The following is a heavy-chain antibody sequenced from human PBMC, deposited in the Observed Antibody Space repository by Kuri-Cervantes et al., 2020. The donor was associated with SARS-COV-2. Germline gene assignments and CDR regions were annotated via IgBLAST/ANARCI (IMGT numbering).Heavy chain of an antibody. CDR3: ARDRIAASFMDV. J-gene: IGHJ6*02. V-gene: IGHV3-74*01. D-gene: IGHD6-13*01. Sequence: ASLKISCAASGFTFSGHWIHWVRQAPGKGLVWVSRINPDGSYTNNADSVKGRFTLSRDNAKNMLFLQMNSLRAEDTAVYYCARDRIAASFMDVWGQGTTVTVSS. CDR1: GFTFSGHW. CDR2: INPDGSYT.